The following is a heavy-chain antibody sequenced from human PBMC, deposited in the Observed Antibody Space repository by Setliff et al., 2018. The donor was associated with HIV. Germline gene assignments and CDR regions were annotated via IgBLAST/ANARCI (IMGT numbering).Heavy chain of an antibody. CDR3: ARDKYYHDTSGPPLDY. CDR2: STLAKV. J-gene: IGHJ4*02. CDR1: DTPSLPIL. V-gene: IGHV1-3*01. Sequence: GASVKVSARLLDTPSLPILCIGSARPPDKGLSGWDGSTLAKVKYSQKFQGRVTITRDTSASTAYLDLSSLRSEDTAVYYCARDKYYHDTSGPPLDYWGQGTLVTVSS. D-gene: IGHD3-22*01.